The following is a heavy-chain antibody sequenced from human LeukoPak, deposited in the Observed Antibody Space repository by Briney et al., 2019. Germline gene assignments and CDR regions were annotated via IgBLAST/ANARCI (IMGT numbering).Heavy chain of an antibody. J-gene: IGHJ4*02. Sequence: ASVKVSCKASGGTFSSYAISWVRQAPGQGLEWMGRIIPILGIANYAQKFQGRVTITADKSTSTAYMELSSLRSEDTAVYYCARTTMVRGASPNFDYWGQGTLVTVSS. V-gene: IGHV1-69*04. CDR3: ARTTMVRGASPNFDY. CDR1: GGTFSSYA. CDR2: IIPILGIA. D-gene: IGHD3-10*01.